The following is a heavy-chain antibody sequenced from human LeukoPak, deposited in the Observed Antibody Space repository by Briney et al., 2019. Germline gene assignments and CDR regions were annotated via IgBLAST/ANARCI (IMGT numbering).Heavy chain of an antibody. J-gene: IGHJ4*02. CDR2: ISGSGSDI. CDR1: GFTFSDYY. V-gene: IGHV3-11*01. CDR3: MRTARLGDC. Sequence: GGSLRLSCAASGFTFSDYYMSRVRQAPGKGLAWLSYISGSGSDIAYADSVKGRFTVSRDNTRKSLFLHMSTLSVEDTAVYYCMRTARLGDCWGQGTLVTVSS. D-gene: IGHD6-25*01.